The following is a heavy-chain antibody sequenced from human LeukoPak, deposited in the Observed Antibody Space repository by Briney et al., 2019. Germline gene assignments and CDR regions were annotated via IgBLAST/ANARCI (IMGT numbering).Heavy chain of an antibody. J-gene: IGHJ4*02. CDR2: INAGNGNT. D-gene: IGHD2-2*01. V-gene: IGHV1-3*01. CDR1: GYTFTSYA. CDR3: ARVGIVVVPAEGYYFDY. Sequence: ASVKVSCKASGYTFTSYAMHWVRQAPGQRLEWMGWINAGNGNTKYSQKFQGRVTITRDTSASTAYMELSSLRSEDTAVYYCARVGIVVVPAEGYYFDYWGQGTLVTVSS.